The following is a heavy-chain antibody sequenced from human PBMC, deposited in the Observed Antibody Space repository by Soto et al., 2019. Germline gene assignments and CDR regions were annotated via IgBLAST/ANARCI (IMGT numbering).Heavy chain of an antibody. CDR1: GFSLSTSGVG. CDR2: IYWDDDK. V-gene: IGHV2-5*02. J-gene: IGHJ4*02. CDR3: AHGTFNDYIWGSYRYYYFDY. D-gene: IGHD3-16*02. Sequence: SGPTLVKPTQTLTLTCTFSGFSLSTSGVGVGWIRQPPGKALEWLALIYWDDDKRYSPSLKSRLTITKDTSKNQVVLTMTNMDPVDTATYYCAHGTFNDYIWGSYRYYYFDYWGQGTLVTVSS.